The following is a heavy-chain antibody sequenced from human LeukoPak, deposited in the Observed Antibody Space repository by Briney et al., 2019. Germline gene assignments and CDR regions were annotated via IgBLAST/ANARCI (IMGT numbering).Heavy chain of an antibody. CDR2: IYPGDSDT. J-gene: IGHJ4*02. V-gene: IGHV5-51*01. CDR1: GYSFTSYW. CDR3: ARHLSVCGGDCSYYFDY. D-gene: IGHD2-21*02. Sequence: GESLKISCKGSGYSFTSYWIGWVRQMPGKGLEWMGIIYPGDSDTRYSPSFQGQVTISADKSISTAYLQWSSLKASDTAMYYCARHLSVCGGDCSYYFDYWGQGTLVTVSS.